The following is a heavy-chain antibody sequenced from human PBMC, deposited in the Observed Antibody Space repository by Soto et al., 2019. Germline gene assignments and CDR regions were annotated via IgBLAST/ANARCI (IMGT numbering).Heavy chain of an antibody. V-gene: IGHV3-33*01. Sequence: QVQLVESGGGVVQPGTSLRLSCAASGFSFSSYDIHWVRQAPGKGLEWVAVIWYDGSNKYYADSVKGRFTISRDNSKNTLYLQMNSLRVDDTAVYYCARGYSSSRDLGYWGQGTLVTVSS. D-gene: IGHD6-13*01. CDR2: IWYDGSNK. CDR1: GFSFSSYD. CDR3: ARGYSSSRDLGY. J-gene: IGHJ4*02.